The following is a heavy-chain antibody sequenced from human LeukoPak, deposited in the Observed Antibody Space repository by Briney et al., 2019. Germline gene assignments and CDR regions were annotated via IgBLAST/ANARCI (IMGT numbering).Heavy chain of an antibody. CDR2: IYYSGST. D-gene: IGHD3-10*01. CDR3: ARDASGYYGSGSYHYYYYGMDV. CDR1: GGSVSSGSYY. J-gene: IGHJ6*04. V-gene: IGHV4-61*01. Sequence: SETLSLTCTVSGGSVSSGSYYWSWVRQPPGTGLEWIGYIYYSGSTNYNPSLKSRVTISVDTSKNQFSLKLSSVTAADTAVYYCARDASGYYGSGSYHYYYYGMDVWGKGTTVTVSS.